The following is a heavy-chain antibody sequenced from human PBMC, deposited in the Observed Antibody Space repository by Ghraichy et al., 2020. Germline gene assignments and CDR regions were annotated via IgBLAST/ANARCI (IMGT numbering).Heavy chain of an antibody. J-gene: IGHJ6*02. CDR3: ARSMVRYFDWLLQPTYYYGMDV. CDR2: IYYSGST. V-gene: IGHV4-31*03. D-gene: IGHD3-9*01. Sequence: SETLPLTCTVSGGSISSGGYYWSWIRQHPGKGLEWIGYIYYSGSTYYNPSLKSRVTISVDTSKNQFSLKLSSVTAADTAVYYCARSMVRYFDWLLQPTYYYGMDVWGQGTTVTVSS. CDR1: GGSISSGGYY.